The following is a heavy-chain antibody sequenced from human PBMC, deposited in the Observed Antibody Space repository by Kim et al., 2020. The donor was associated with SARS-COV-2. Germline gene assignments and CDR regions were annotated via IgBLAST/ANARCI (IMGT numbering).Heavy chain of an antibody. J-gene: IGHJ4*02. CDR3: ARGPTRNYFDY. Sequence: SETLSLNCTVSSGSFSYYYWSWVRQPPGKALEWIGHIYYSGSTNYNPSLESRVTISLDTSKNHFSLKLTSVTDAGTAVYYCARGPTRNYFDYWGQGSLVTVSS. V-gene: IGHV4-59*13. CDR2: IYYSGST. CDR1: SGSFSYYY.